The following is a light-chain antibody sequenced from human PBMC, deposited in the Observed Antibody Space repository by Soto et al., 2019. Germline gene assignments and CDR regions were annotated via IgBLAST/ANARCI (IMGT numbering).Light chain of an antibody. CDR3: SSYTSSSPYV. CDR1: RSDVGGYNY. Sequence: QSVLTQPASVSGSPGQSITFSCNGTRSDVGGYNYVSWYQQHPGKAPKLMIYEVSHRPSGVSNRFSGSKSGNTASLTISGLQAEDEADYYCSSYTSSSPYVFGTGTKVTVL. J-gene: IGLJ1*01. V-gene: IGLV2-14*01. CDR2: EVS.